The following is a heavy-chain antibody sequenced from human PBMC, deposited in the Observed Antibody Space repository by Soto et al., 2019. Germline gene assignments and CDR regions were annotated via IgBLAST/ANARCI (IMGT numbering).Heavy chain of an antibody. V-gene: IGHV3-23*04. CDR1: GFTFSNYA. D-gene: IGHD3-22*01. CDR2: ITSSGGSR. CDR3: AKKGYYDTSGYPIRYFDY. J-gene: IGHJ4*02. Sequence: EVQLVESGGGLVQPGGSLRLSCAASGFTFSNYAMAWVRQAPGKGLEWVSTITSSGGSRDYAESLKGRFTICRDNSKTTLYVQMNSLRADDTAVYYCAKKGYYDTSGYPIRYFDYWGQGTLVTVSS.